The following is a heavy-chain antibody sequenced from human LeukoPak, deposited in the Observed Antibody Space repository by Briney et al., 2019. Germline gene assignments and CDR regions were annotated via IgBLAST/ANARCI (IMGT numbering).Heavy chain of an antibody. V-gene: IGHV4-59*08. CDR2: IYYSGST. J-gene: IGHJ6*02. Sequence: SETLSLTCTVSSGSISSYYRSWIRQPPGKGLEWIGNIYYSGSTNYNPSLQSRVTISVDTSKNQFSLKLSSVTAADTAVYYCARQLSYGMDVWGQGTTVTVSS. CDR1: SGSISSYY. CDR3: ARQLSYGMDV.